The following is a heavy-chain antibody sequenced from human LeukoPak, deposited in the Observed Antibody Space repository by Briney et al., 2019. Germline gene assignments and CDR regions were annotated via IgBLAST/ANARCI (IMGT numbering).Heavy chain of an antibody. Sequence: GRSLRLSCAASGFTFSSYAMHWVRQAPGKGLEWVAVISYDGSNKCYADSVKGRFTISRDNSKNTLYLQMNSLRAEDTAVYYCARDWGTVTTDYFDYWGQGTLVTVSS. D-gene: IGHD4-17*01. CDR1: GFTFSSYA. CDR2: ISYDGSNK. V-gene: IGHV3-30-3*01. CDR3: ARDWGTVTTDYFDY. J-gene: IGHJ4*02.